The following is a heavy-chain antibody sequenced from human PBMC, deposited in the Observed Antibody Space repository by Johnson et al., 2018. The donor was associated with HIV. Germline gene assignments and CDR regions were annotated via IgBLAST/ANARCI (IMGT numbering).Heavy chain of an antibody. CDR2: IWYDGSRK. J-gene: IGHJ3*02. CDR3: AKEGSRGTVTQAPDAFDI. Sequence: VQLVESGGGVVQPGGSLRLSCAASGFIFSSYGIHWVRQAPGKGLEWVAFIWYDGSRKYYADSVKGRFTISRVNSKNMLYLQMNSLRVEDTAVYYCAKEGSRGTVTQAPDAFDIWGQGTVVTVSS. D-gene: IGHD4-17*01. V-gene: IGHV3-30*02. CDR1: GFIFSSYG.